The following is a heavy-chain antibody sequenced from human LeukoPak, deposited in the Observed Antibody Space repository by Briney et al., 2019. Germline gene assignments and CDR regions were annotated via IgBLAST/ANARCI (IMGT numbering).Heavy chain of an antibody. Sequence: SETLSLTCTVSGGSISSYYWSWIRQPPGKGLEWIGYIYYSGSTNYSPSLKSRVTISVDTSKNQFSLKLSSVTAADTAVYYCARGYYDSSFDYWGQGTLVTVSS. J-gene: IGHJ4*02. CDR3: ARGYYDSSFDY. CDR1: GGSISSYY. D-gene: IGHD3-22*01. CDR2: IYYSGST. V-gene: IGHV4-59*01.